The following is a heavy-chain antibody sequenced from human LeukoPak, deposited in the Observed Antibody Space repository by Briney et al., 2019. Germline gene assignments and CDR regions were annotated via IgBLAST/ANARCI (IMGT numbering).Heavy chain of an antibody. CDR1: GYTFTSYG. D-gene: IGHD3-9*01. CDR2: ISAYNGNT. J-gene: IGHJ4*02. CDR3: ARADVLRYFDWLLPPGDY. V-gene: IGHV1-18*01. Sequence: ASVKVSCKASGYTFTSYGISWVRQAPGQGLEWMGWISAYNGNTTYAQKLQGRVTMTTDTSTSTAYMELRSLRSDDTAVYYCARADVLRYFDWLLPPGDYWGQGTLVTVSS.